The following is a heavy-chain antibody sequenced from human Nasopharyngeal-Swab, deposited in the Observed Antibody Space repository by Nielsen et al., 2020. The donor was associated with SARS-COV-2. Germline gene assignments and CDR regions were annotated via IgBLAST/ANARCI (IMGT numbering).Heavy chain of an antibody. CDR3: ASGAVTTEFDY. J-gene: IGHJ4*02. Sequence: GESLKISCAASGFTFSTYDMHWVRQVTGKGLEWVSAIGIAGDPYYAGSVKGRFTISRENAKNSLYLQMNSLRAEDTAVYYCASGAVTTEFDYWGQGTLVTVSS. D-gene: IGHD4-11*01. CDR2: IGIAGDP. CDR1: GFTFSTYD. V-gene: IGHV3-13*05.